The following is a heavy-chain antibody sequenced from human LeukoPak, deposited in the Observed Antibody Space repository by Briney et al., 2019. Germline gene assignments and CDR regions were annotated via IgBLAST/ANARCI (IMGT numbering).Heavy chain of an antibody. CDR2: INSDGSGT. CDR1: GFTFNSYW. V-gene: IGHV3-74*01. J-gene: IGHJ3*02. Sequence: PGGSLRLSCAASGFTFNSYWMHWVRQAPGKGLVWVSRINSDGSGTSDADFVKGRFTISRDNSKNTLYLQMNSLRAEDTAMYYCAKCRLTNDAFDIWGQGTMVTVSS. D-gene: IGHD2-8*01. CDR3: AKCRLTNDAFDI.